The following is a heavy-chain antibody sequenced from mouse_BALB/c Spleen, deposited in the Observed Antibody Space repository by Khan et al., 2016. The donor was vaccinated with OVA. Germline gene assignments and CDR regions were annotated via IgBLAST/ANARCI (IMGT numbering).Heavy chain of an antibody. CDR2: IDPSTAYT. J-gene: IGHJ3*01. CDR3: ARRGLYGIFVY. D-gene: IGHD2-1*01. Sequence: QVQLKQSGAELAKPGASLKMSCTASGYTFTTYWIHWVKQRPGQGLEWFGYIDPSTAYTEYNQKFKDKATLTADKSSSTAYMQLTNLTSEDSAVYYSARRGLYGIFVYWGQGTLVTVST. V-gene: IGHV1-7*01. CDR1: GYTFTTYW.